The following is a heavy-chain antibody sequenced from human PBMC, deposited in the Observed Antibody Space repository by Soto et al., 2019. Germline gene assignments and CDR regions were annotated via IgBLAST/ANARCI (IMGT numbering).Heavy chain of an antibody. CDR3: ATQGFGKLHGLVDV. D-gene: IGHD3-10*01. Sequence: QAQLQTSGPGLVKPSETLSLTCTVSSVSINSFTNHYYIWIRQPPGKGLEWVGYISKSGFTRYNPSLSSRVTLSVDTSKNQFSLKLSSVTAADTALYFCATQGFGKLHGLVDVWGQGTTVTVSS. CDR1: SVSINSFTNHY. J-gene: IGHJ6*02. V-gene: IGHV4-59*08. CDR2: ISKSGFT.